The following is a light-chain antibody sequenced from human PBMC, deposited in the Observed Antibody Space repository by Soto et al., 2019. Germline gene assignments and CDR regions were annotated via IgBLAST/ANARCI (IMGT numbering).Light chain of an antibody. CDR1: QSISSW. J-gene: IGKJ1*01. CDR2: TAS. V-gene: IGKV1-5*03. Sequence: DIQMTQSPSTLSASVGDRVTITCRASQSISSWLAWYQQKPGKAPKLLIYTASTLTSGVPSRFSGGGFGTDFPLTISSLQPDDSATYYRQQYSSSSTFGQGTKVDIK. CDR3: QQYSSSST.